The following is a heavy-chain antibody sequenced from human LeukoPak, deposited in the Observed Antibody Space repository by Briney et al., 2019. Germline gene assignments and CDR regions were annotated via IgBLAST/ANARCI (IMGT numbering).Heavy chain of an antibody. V-gene: IGHV1-69*06. Sequence: SVKVSCKASGGTFSSYAISWVRQAPGQGLEWMGGIIPIFGTANYAQKFQGRVTITADKSTSTAYMELSSLRSEDTAVYYCARDLWFGELLDYWGQGTLVTVSS. J-gene: IGHJ4*02. CDR3: ARDLWFGELLDY. CDR1: GGTFSSYA. CDR2: IIPIFGTA. D-gene: IGHD3-10*01.